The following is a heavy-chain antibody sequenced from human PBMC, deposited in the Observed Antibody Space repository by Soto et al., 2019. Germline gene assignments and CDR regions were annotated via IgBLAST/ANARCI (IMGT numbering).Heavy chain of an antibody. CDR3: TRPLVYDSSLSYFDGFNL. D-gene: IGHD3-22*01. Sequence: EVQLVESGGGLVQPGGSLRLSCAGSGVTFSDHYMDWVRQAPGKGLEWVGHTRSKFNIYTTEYAASVKGRFSISRDDSNVSRYLKMNSLNTQDTAVYYCTRPLVYDSSLSYFDGFNLWGQGTLVTDCS. J-gene: IGHJ3*01. CDR2: TRSKFNIYTT. V-gene: IGHV3-72*01. CDR1: GVTFSDHY.